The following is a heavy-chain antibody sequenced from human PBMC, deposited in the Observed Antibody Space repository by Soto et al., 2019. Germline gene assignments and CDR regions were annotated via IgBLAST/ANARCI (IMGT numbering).Heavy chain of an antibody. CDR2: IYHSGST. CDR3: ARAGSSWYDGMDV. D-gene: IGHD6-13*01. Sequence: SETLSLTCAVSGGSISSSNWWSWVRQPPGKGLEWIGEIYHSGSTNYNPSLKSRVTISVDKSKNQFSLKLSSVTAADTAVHYCARAGSSWYDGMDVWGQGTTVTVSS. J-gene: IGHJ6*02. CDR1: GGSISSSNW. V-gene: IGHV4-4*02.